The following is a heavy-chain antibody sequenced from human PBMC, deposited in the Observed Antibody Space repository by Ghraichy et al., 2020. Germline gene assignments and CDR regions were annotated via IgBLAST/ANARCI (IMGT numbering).Heavy chain of an antibody. CDR2: ISGSGGIT. V-gene: IGHV3-23*01. Sequence: GGSLRLSCAASGFTFSNYAMSWVRQTPEKGLEWVSAISGSGGITYYGETDYADSVTGRFTVSRDNSKNTLYLQMNSLRADDTAVYYCAKERGDMVRGPNWFDSWGQGTLVTVSS. D-gene: IGHD3-10*01. CDR3: AKERGDMVRGPNWFDS. J-gene: IGHJ5*01. CDR1: GFTFSNYA.